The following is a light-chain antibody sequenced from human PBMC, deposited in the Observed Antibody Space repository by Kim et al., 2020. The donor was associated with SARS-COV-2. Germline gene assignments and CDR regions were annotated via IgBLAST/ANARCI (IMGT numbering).Light chain of an antibody. CDR2: AAS. V-gene: IGKV1-39*01. CDR1: QSISNY. J-gene: IGKJ2*01. CDR3: QQTYSTPRFT. Sequence: SVGDRVTITCRASQSISNYLNWYQQKPGKAPKLLIYAASTLQSGVPSRFSGSGSGTDFTLTITTLQAEDFATYSCQQTYSTPRFTFGQGTKVEIK.